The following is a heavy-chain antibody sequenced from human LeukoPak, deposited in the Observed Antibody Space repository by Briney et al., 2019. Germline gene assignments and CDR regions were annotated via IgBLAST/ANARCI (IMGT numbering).Heavy chain of an antibody. CDR3: ARRCSSPAYIDY. D-gene: IGHD6-6*01. J-gene: IGHJ4*02. CDR1: GGSISSGGYS. CDR2: IYHSGST. V-gene: IGHV4-30-2*01. Sequence: PSQTLSLTCAVSGGSISSGGYSWSWIRQPPGKGLEWIGYIYHSGSTYYNPSLKSRVTISVDTSKNQFSLKLSSVTAADTAVYYCARRCSSPAYIDYWGQGTLVTVSS.